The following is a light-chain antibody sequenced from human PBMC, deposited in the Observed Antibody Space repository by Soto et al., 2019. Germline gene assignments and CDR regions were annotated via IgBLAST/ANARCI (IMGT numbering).Light chain of an antibody. Sequence: EIVLTQSPGTLSLSPGERATLSYRASQSVSNNYLAWYQQKPGQAPRLLIYGASNRATGIPDRFSGSGSGTDFTLTISRLEPEDFALYYCQQYNDWPGGTFGQGTKLDIK. CDR2: GAS. J-gene: IGKJ2*01. CDR3: QQYNDWPGGT. V-gene: IGKV3-20*01. CDR1: QSVSNNY.